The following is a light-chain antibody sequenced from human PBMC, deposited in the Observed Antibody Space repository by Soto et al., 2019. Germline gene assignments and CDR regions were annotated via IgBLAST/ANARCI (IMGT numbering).Light chain of an antibody. Sequence: QSVLTQPPSVSAAPGQKVTISGSGSSSNIGNNYVSWYQQLPGTAPKLLIYDSNKRPSGIPDRFSGSKSGTSATLDITGLQTGDEADYYCATWDSSLTGEVFGGGTKVTVL. CDR2: DSN. V-gene: IGLV1-51*01. CDR3: ATWDSSLTGEV. CDR1: SSNIGNNY. J-gene: IGLJ2*01.